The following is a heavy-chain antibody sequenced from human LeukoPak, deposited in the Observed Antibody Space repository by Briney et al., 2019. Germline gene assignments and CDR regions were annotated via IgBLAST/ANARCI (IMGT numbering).Heavy chain of an antibody. CDR2: ISGSGGST. D-gene: IGHD2-2*01. Sequence: PGGSLRLSCAASGFTFSSYAMSWVRQAPGKGLEWVSAISGSGGSTYYADSVKGRFTISRDNSKNTLYLQMNSLRAEDTAVYYCAKDLSPPRVVPAAIQNFDYWGQGTLVTVSS. CDR1: GFTFSSYA. CDR3: AKDLSPPRVVPAAIQNFDY. V-gene: IGHV3-23*01. J-gene: IGHJ4*02.